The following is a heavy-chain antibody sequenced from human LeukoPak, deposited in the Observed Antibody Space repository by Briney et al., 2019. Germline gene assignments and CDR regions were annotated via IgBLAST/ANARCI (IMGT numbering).Heavy chain of an antibody. V-gene: IGHV4-34*01. Sequence: SETLSLTCAVSGGSFSGKYWTWIRQPPGKGLEWIGEITYSGSIYYNPSLKSRVTISVDTSKSQFSLKLNSVTAADTAVYYCARDLMTWGRGTLVTVSS. CDR3: ARDLMT. CDR2: ITYSGSI. CDR1: GGSFSGKY. J-gene: IGHJ4*02.